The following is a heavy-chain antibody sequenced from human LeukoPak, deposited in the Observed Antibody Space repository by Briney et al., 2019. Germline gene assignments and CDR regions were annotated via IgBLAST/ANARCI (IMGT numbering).Heavy chain of an antibody. D-gene: IGHD2-21*02. J-gene: IGHJ1*01. CDR3: TGGYCGGDCYFQTFQV. CDR1: GFLVSDYS. V-gene: IGHV3-21*06. CDR2: ISSVGTHI. Sequence: GGSLRLSCAASGFLVSDYSMNWVRQAPGKGLEWVSPISSVGTHIFYAESVRGRFTISRETAKNSVYLELNNLTDEDTAVYYCTGGYCGGDCYFQTFQVWGQGNLVIVS.